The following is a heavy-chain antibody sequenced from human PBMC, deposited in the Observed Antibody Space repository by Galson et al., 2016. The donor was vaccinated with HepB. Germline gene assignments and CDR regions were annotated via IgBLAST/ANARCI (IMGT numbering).Heavy chain of an antibody. CDR2: ILHGGST. Sequence: ETLSLTCSVYNDSLSSSNWWNWVRQPPGRGLEWIGEILHGGSTNYNPSLKSRVTISLDESKNQFSLKLTSVTAADTALYYCARASGYSTSWSSDFWGLGILVTVSS. V-gene: IGHV4-4*02. CDR3: ARASGYSTSWSSDF. J-gene: IGHJ4*02. D-gene: IGHD6-13*01. CDR1: NDSLSSSNW.